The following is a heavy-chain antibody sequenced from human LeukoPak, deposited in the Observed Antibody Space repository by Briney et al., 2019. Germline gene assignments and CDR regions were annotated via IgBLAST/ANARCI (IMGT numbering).Heavy chain of an antibody. V-gene: IGHV3-21*01. Sequence: GGSLRLSCAASGFTFSSYSMNWVRQAPGMGLEWVSSISSSSAYTYYADSVKGRFTISRDNTKNSLYLQMNSLRAEDTAVYYCATCQGAHYWGEGTLVTVSS. D-gene: IGHD4/OR15-4a*01. J-gene: IGHJ4*02. CDR1: GFTFSSYS. CDR2: ISSSSAYT. CDR3: ATCQGAHY.